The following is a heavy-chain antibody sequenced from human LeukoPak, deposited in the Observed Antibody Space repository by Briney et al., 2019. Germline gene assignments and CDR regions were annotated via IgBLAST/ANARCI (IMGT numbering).Heavy chain of an antibody. D-gene: IGHD3-10*02. V-gene: IGHV3-48*04. CDR2: ISSSGSTI. Sequence: GGSLRLSCAASGFTFSSYSMDWVRQAPGKGLEWVSYISSSGSTIYYADSVKGRFTISRDNAKNSLYLQMNSLRAEDTAVYYCAGLGITMIGGVWGKGTTVTISS. CDR3: AGLGITMIGGV. J-gene: IGHJ6*04. CDR1: GFTFSSYS.